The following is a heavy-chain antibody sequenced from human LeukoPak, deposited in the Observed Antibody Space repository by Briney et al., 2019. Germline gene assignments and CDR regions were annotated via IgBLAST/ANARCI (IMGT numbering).Heavy chain of an antibody. CDR2: ISYDGSNK. V-gene: IGHV3-30*18. CDR1: GFTFSSYG. Sequence: PGGSLRLSCAASGFTFSSYGMHWVRQAPGKGLEWVAVISYDGSNKYYADSVKGRFTISRDNSKNTLYLQMNSLRAEDTAVYYCAKDLGSVQWLVGFDYWGQGTLVTVSS. J-gene: IGHJ4*02. CDR3: AKDLGSVQWLVGFDY. D-gene: IGHD6-19*01.